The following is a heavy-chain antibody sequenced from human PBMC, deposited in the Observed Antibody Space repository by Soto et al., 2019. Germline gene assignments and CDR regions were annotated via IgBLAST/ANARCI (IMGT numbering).Heavy chain of an antibody. V-gene: IGHV3-30-3*01. J-gene: IGHJ3*02. Sequence: QVQLVESGGGVVQPGRSLRLSCAASEFNFSSYAMHWVRQAPLKGMEWVAVISYDGSNKYYADSVKGRFTISRDNSKNTLYLQMNSLRAEDTAVSFCARIAVAGTGWDDAFDIWGQGTMVTVSS. CDR3: ARIAVAGTGWDDAFDI. CDR1: EFNFSSYA. D-gene: IGHD6-19*01. CDR2: ISYDGSNK.